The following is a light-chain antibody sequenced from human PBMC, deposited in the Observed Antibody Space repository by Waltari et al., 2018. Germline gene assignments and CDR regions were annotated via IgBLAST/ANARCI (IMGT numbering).Light chain of an antibody. J-gene: IGLJ3*02. Sequence: QSALTQPASVSGSPGQSIPISCTGTSSDVGLYNLVPWYQQHPGKAPKLMIYEGSKRPSGVSNRFSGSKSGNTASLTISGLQAEDEADYYCCSYAGSWVFGGGTKLTVL. CDR1: SSDVGLYNL. V-gene: IGLV2-23*01. CDR3: CSYAGSWV. CDR2: EGS.